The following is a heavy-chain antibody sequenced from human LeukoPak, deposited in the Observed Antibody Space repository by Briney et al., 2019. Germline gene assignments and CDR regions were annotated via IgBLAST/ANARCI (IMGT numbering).Heavy chain of an antibody. J-gene: IGHJ4*02. Sequence: RASVKVSCKASGYTFTGYYMHWVRQAPGQGLEWMGWINPNSGGTNYAQKFQGRVTMTRDTSISTAYMELSRLRSDDTAVYYCARDCSGGSCYSRTGEFDYWGQGTLVTVSS. CDR2: INPNSGGT. V-gene: IGHV1-2*02. D-gene: IGHD2-15*01. CDR1: GYTFTGYY. CDR3: ARDCSGGSCYSRTGEFDY.